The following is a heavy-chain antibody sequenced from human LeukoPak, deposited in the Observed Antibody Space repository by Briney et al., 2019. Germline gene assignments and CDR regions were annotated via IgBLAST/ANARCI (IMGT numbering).Heavy chain of an antibody. CDR2: IYYSGST. D-gene: IGHD6-13*01. Sequence: SETLSLTCTVSGGSISRYYWSWIRQPPGKGLEWIWYIYYSGSTNYNPSLKSRVTISVDTSKNQFSLKLTSVTAADTAVYYCARGRQQPNYYYYYMDVWGKGTTVTVSS. CDR1: GGSISRYY. CDR3: ARGRQQPNYYYYYMDV. J-gene: IGHJ6*03. V-gene: IGHV4-59*01.